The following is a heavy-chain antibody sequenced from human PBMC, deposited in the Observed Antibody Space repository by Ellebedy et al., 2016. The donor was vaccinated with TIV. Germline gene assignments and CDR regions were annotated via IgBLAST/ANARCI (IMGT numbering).Heavy chain of an antibody. D-gene: IGHD2-15*01. Sequence: GGSLRLXXKGSGYNFPTYWISWVRQMPGKGLEWMGRIDPSVSYTNYSPSFQGHVTISADKSTSTVHLQWNSLKASDTAMYYCAKSSGFCSGGSCYPFDCWGQGTLVTVSS. CDR1: GYNFPTYW. V-gene: IGHV5-10-1*01. J-gene: IGHJ4*02. CDR3: AKSSGFCSGGSCYPFDC. CDR2: IDPSVSYT.